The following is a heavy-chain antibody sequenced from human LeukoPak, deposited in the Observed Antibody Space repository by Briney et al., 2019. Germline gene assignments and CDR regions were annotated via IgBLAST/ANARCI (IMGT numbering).Heavy chain of an antibody. Sequence: GGSLRLSCAGSGFTFSSSWIHWVRQGPGKGLVWVARMNGDGSTINYADSVKGRFTISRDSAKNTVYLQMSSLRDEDTAIYYCARAGNFRFDYWGQGTLVTVSS. CDR2: MNGDGSTI. D-gene: IGHD1-7*01. V-gene: IGHV3-74*01. CDR3: ARAGNFRFDY. J-gene: IGHJ4*02. CDR1: GFTFSSSW.